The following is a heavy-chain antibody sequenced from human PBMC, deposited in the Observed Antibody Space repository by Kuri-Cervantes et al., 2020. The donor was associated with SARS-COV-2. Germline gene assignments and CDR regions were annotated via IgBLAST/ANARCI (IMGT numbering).Heavy chain of an antibody. J-gene: IGHJ4*02. CDR1: GYSISSGYY. CDR2: IYHSGTT. D-gene: IGHD3-10*01. Sequence: SETLSLTCTVSGYSISSGYYWGWIRQPPGKGLEWIGSIYHSGTTYYNPSLRSRVTISVDTSKNQFSLKLSSVTAADTAVYYCARRITMVRDGDYFDYWGQGTLVTVSS. V-gene: IGHV4-38-2*02. CDR3: ARRITMVRDGDYFDY.